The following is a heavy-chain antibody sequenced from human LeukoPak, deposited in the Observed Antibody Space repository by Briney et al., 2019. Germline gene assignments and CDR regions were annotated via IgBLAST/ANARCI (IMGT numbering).Heavy chain of an antibody. D-gene: IGHD3-22*01. CDR1: GGSISSSSYY. Sequence: SETLSLTCSVSGGSISSSSYYWGWIRQPPGKGLEWIGSFHYSGSTYYNPSLKSRVTISVDTSKNQFSLKLSSVTAADTAVYYCARGLYYYDSSGYQDYWGQGTLVTVSS. CDR2: FHYSGST. J-gene: IGHJ4*02. V-gene: IGHV4-39*07. CDR3: ARGLYYYDSSGYQDY.